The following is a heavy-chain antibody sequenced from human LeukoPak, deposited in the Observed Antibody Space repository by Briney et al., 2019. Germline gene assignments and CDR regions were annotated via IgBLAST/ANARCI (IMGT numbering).Heavy chain of an antibody. D-gene: IGHD1-1*01. Sequence: GGSLRLSCAASGFTFSSYAMSWVRQAPGKGLEWVSTISGSGGSTYYADSVKGRFTISRDNSKDTLYLQMNSLRAEDTAIYYCVKLRTGTATNFDYWGQGTLVTVSS. V-gene: IGHV3-23*01. J-gene: IGHJ4*02. CDR1: GFTFSSYA. CDR3: VKLRTGTATNFDY. CDR2: ISGSGGST.